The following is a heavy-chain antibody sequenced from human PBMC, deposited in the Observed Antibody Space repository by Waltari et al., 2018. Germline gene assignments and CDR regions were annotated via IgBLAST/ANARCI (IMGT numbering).Heavy chain of an antibody. CDR2: INRSGST. Sequence: QEQLQQWGAGLLKPSETLSPTYAGSGGAFATDFWSWIRQCPVKGLEWSGEINRSGSTNYNPSLKSRVTMSMDTSKNQFSLNLGSVTAADTAVYYCARFRIMFGGVPFDPWGQGTLVTVSS. CDR3: ARFRIMFGGVPFDP. CDR1: GGAFATDF. J-gene: IGHJ5*02. D-gene: IGHD3-16*01. V-gene: IGHV4-34*02.